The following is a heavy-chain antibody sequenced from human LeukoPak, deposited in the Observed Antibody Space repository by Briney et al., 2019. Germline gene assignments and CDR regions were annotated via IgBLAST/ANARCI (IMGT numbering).Heavy chain of an antibody. CDR1: RFTFSSYS. CDR3: ARGGYYYDSSGYHYYYYYMDV. J-gene: IGHJ6*03. Sequence: GGSLRLSCAASRFTFSSYSMNWVRQAPGKGLEWVSGISWNSGKVGYVDSVKGRFTISRDNAKKSLFLQMNSLRAEDTAVYYCARGGYYYDSSGYHYYYYYMDVWGKGTTVTISS. V-gene: IGHV3-48*01. D-gene: IGHD3-22*01. CDR2: ISWNSGKV.